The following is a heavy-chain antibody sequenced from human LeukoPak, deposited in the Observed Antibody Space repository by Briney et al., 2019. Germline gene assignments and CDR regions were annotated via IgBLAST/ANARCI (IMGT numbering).Heavy chain of an antibody. Sequence: TGGSLRLSCAASGFTFSSYWMSWVRQAPGKGLERVANIKQDGSEKYYVDSVKGRFTISRDNAKNSLYLQMNSLRAEDTAVYYCARQPDYYGSGSYYNPIWFDPWGQGTLVTVSS. CDR1: GFTFSSYW. D-gene: IGHD3-10*01. V-gene: IGHV3-7*01. CDR2: IKQDGSEK. J-gene: IGHJ5*02. CDR3: ARQPDYYGSGSYYNPIWFDP.